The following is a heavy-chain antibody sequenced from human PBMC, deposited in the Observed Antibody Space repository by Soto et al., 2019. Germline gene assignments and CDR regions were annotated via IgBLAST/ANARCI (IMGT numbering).Heavy chain of an antibody. V-gene: IGHV4-59*08. CDR1: GASITNSY. D-gene: IGHD6-19*01. Sequence: QVQLQESGPGLVKPSETMSLTCTVSGASITNSYWNWVRQTPGKGLEWIGFIYYSGSIKYNPALQGRFTISVDTSKNQLSLQLTSVTATDTAVYYCARGGRSFGSGWYYDYWGQGTLVTVSS. CDR2: IYYSGSI. J-gene: IGHJ4*02. CDR3: ARGGRSFGSGWYYDY.